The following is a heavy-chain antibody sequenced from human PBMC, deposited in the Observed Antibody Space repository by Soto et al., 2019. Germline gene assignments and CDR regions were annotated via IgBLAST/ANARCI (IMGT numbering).Heavy chain of an antibody. Sequence: SGPTLVNPTQTLKLSCDFSGFSLSTSGMCVTWVRQPPGKALEWLALIDWDDDKFYSSSLEARLTLAKDTSSDRVVLTMTNMDPVDTATYFCAHLNTRGYYFDYWGQGALVTAPQ. V-gene: IGHV2-70*12. CDR3: AHLNTRGYYFDY. CDR2: IDWDDDK. CDR1: GFSLSTSGMC. J-gene: IGHJ4*02.